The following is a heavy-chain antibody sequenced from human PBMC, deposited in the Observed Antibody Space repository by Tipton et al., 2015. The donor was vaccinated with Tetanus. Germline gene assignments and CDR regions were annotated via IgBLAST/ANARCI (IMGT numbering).Heavy chain of an antibody. CDR3: AREGQWLGSDAFDV. Sequence: LSLTCTVSGGLITTGGYSWGWIRQLPGQGLEWVANIKEDGNEQYYVDSVKGRLTISRDNAKNSLFLQMDGLRGDDTAVYYCAREGQWLGSDAFDVWGRGTMVTVSS. D-gene: IGHD6-19*01. CDR1: GGLITTGGYS. V-gene: IGHV3-7*01. CDR2: IKEDGNEQ. J-gene: IGHJ3*01.